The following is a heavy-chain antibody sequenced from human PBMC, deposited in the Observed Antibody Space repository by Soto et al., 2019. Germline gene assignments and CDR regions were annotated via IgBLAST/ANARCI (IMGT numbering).Heavy chain of an antibody. J-gene: IGHJ6*02. CDR1: GFTFSNFV. CDR2: ITETGGDT. V-gene: IGHV3-23*01. Sequence: PGGSLRLSCAASGFTFSNFVMRWVRQTPGKGLEWVSTITETGGDTYYTDSVKGRFTISRDNSKNTLYLQKSSLRAEDTALYYCTKASSDRHHMDVWGQGTTVTVSS. CDR3: TKASSDRHHMDV.